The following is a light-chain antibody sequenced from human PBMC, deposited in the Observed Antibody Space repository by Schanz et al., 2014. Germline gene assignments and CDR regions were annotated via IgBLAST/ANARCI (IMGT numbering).Light chain of an antibody. Sequence: DIQMPQSPSTLSASVGDRVTLTCRASQSISTWLAWYQQKPGKVPKLLIYDASSLQSGVPSRFSGSGSGTDFTLTISSLQPDDFASYYCQQYNTYSYTFGQGTKLEIK. CDR3: QQYNTYSYT. CDR1: QSISTW. V-gene: IGKV1-5*01. CDR2: DAS. J-gene: IGKJ2*01.